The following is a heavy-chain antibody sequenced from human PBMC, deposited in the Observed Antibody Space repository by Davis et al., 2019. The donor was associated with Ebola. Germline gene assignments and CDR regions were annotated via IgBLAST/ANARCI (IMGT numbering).Heavy chain of an antibody. Sequence: MPSETLSLTCTVSGGSISSYYWSWIRQPPGKGLEWFGYIYYSGSTNYNPSLKSRVTISVDTSKNQFSLKLSSVTAADTAVYYCARTGIWFDPWGQGTLVTVSS. V-gene: IGHV4-59*01. CDR3: ARTGIWFDP. CDR1: GGSISSYY. J-gene: IGHJ5*02. CDR2: IYYSGST.